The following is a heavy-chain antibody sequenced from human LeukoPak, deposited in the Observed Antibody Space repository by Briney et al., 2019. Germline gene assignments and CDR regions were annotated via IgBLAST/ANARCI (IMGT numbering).Heavy chain of an antibody. V-gene: IGHV1-69*13. D-gene: IGHD6-13*01. J-gene: IGHJ6*02. CDR2: IIPIFGTA. CDR1: GYTFTGYY. Sequence: GASVKVSCKASGYTFTGYYMHWVRQAPGQGLEWMGGIIPIFGTANYAQKFQGRVTITADESTSTAYMELSSLRSEDTAVYYCARDRHSSSWYGGMDVWGQGTTVTVSS. CDR3: ARDRHSSSWYGGMDV.